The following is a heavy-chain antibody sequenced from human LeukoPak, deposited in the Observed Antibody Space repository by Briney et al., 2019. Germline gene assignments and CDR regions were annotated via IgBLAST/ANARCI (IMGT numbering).Heavy chain of an antibody. V-gene: IGHV3-23*01. D-gene: IGHD6-13*01. CDR2: ISGNGGST. CDR1: GFTFSSYW. CDR3: AKDPIAAAYYDNGMDV. Sequence: GGSLRLSCAASGFTFSSYWMHWVRQAPGKGLVWVSAISGNGGSTYYADSVKGRFTISRDNSKNTLYLQMNSLRAEDTAVYYCAKDPIAAAYYDNGMDVWGQGTTVTVSS. J-gene: IGHJ6*02.